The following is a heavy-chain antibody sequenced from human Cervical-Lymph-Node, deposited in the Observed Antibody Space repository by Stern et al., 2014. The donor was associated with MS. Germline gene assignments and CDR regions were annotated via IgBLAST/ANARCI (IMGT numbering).Heavy chain of an antibody. CDR3: ARGGRQQQEKRYISGWSPGDS. CDR1: GYTFAAYG. J-gene: IGHJ4*02. D-gene: IGHD6-19*01. CDR2: ISAFYGKA. Sequence: QVQLVQSGAEVGQPGASVKVSCKGSGYTFAAYGITWVRQAPGQGLEWMGWISAFYGKAEHAQSLKDRVTLTIDTSTTTAYMELRNLTSDDTAVYFCARGGRQQQEKRYISGWSPGDSWGQGTLVTVAS. V-gene: IGHV1-18*01.